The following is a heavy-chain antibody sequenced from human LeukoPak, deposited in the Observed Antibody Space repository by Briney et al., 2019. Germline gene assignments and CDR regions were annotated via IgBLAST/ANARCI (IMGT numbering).Heavy chain of an antibody. V-gene: IGHV4-4*07. CDR2: IYNSGST. Sequence: PSETLSLTCSVSGASISSYYWGWIRQPAGKGLEWIGRIYNSGSTNYNPPLKSRVTISVDKSKNQFSLKLSSVTAADTAVYYCARGSSIWPNGYFDFWGQGTLVTVSS. D-gene: IGHD6-13*01. CDR1: GASISSYY. CDR3: ARGSSIWPNGYFDF. J-gene: IGHJ4*02.